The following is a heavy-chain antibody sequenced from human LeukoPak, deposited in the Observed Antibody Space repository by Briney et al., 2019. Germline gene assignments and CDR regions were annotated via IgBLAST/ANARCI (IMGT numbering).Heavy chain of an antibody. V-gene: IGHV4-61*08. Sequence: PSETLSLTCTVSGDSISSDDYYWSWIRQPPGKGLDWIGYIYYSGNTNYNPSLKSRVTISVDTSKNQFSLKLSSVTAADTAVYYCARIYGSRISNWFDPWGQGTLVSVSS. CDR3: ARIYGSRISNWFDP. CDR2: IYYSGNT. D-gene: IGHD3-10*01. CDR1: GDSISSDDYY. J-gene: IGHJ5*02.